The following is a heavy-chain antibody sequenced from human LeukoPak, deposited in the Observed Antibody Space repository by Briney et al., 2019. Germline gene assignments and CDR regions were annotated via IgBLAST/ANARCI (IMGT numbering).Heavy chain of an antibody. CDR2: IRYSGTT. V-gene: IGHV4-30-4*01. CDR3: ARKRYDDPYFFDY. CDR1: GGSISSGDYY. D-gene: IGHD3-22*01. Sequence: SETLSLTCTVSGGSISSGDYYWSWIRQPPGNGLEWIGYIRYSGTTYYNPSLKSRVSISVDTSKDQFSLNLNSVTAADTAVYYCARKRYDDPYFFDYWGQGTLVTVSS. J-gene: IGHJ4*02.